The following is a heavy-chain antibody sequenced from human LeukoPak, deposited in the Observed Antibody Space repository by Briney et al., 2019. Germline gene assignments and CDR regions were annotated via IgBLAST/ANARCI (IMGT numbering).Heavy chain of an antibody. Sequence: VASVKVSCTASGYTFTSYAISWVRQAPGQGLEWMGGIIPTFGTANYAQKFQGRVTITADESTSTAYMELSSLRSEDTAVYYCARVLLPHNWFDPWGQGTLVTVSS. CDR2: IIPTFGTA. CDR3: ARVLLPHNWFDP. D-gene: IGHD1-26*01. V-gene: IGHV1-69*13. J-gene: IGHJ5*02. CDR1: GYTFTSYA.